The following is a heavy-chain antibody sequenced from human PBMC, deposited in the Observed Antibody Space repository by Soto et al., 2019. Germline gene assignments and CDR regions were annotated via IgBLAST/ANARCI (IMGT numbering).Heavy chain of an antibody. V-gene: IGHV3-30*18. Sequence: QVQLVESGGGVVQPGRSLRLSCAASGFTFSSYGMHWVRQAPGKGLEWVAVISYDGSNKYYADSVKGRFTISRDNSKSTLYLQMNSLSAEDTAVYYCPKDRARYYGGVSCYSIFDYWGQGTLVTVSS. CDR3: PKDRARYYGGVSCYSIFDY. J-gene: IGHJ4*02. D-gene: IGHD2-15*01. CDR1: GFTFSSYG. CDR2: ISYDGSNK.